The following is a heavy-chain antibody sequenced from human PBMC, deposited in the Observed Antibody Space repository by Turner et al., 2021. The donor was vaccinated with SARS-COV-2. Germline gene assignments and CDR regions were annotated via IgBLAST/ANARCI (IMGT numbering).Heavy chain of an antibody. CDR1: GFTFSSYC. V-gene: IGHV3-74*01. Sequence: DVQLVESGGGLVQPGLSLILSCGASGFTFSSYCMHWVSQAPGKGLVWVARNNTDGSSTRYADSVKGRYTNTRDNARNTLYVQMNSLGAEDTAVYYCAYGYGWINDWGQGTLVTVSS. CDR2: NNTDGSST. CDR3: AYGYGWIND. D-gene: IGHD3-10*01. J-gene: IGHJ4*02.